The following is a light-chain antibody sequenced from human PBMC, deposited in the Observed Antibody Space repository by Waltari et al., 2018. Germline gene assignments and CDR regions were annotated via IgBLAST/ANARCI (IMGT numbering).Light chain of an antibody. CDR3: QQYYSTPLT. CDR2: AAS. Sequence: IQITQSPSSLSASTGDKVTITCRASQSISNYLTWYQQKPGKAPTLLIYAASSLQSGVPSRFSGSGSGTDFTLTISSLQSEDFATYYCQQYYSTPLTFGQGTKVDVK. J-gene: IGKJ3*01. CDR1: QSISNY. V-gene: IGKV1-39*01.